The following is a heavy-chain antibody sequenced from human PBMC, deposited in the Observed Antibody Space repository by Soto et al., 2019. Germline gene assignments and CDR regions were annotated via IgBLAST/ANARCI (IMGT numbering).Heavy chain of an antibody. Sequence: GESLKISCAASGFTFSSYAMSWVRQAPGKGLEWVSAISGSGGSTYYADSVKGRFTISRDNSKNTLYLQMNSLRAEDTAVYYCAKAPGGEVWFGELFPTNNWYFDLWGRGTLVTVSS. CDR1: GFTFSSYA. CDR3: AKAPGGEVWFGELFPTNNWYFDL. CDR2: ISGSGGST. V-gene: IGHV3-23*01. D-gene: IGHD3-10*01. J-gene: IGHJ2*01.